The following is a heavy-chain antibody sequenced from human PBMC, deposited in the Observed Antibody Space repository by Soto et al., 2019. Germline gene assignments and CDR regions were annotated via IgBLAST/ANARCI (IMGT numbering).Heavy chain of an antibody. CDR2: ISHSGSST. CDR3: AHPRGYGVFDAYDI. J-gene: IGHJ3*02. V-gene: IGHV3-23*01. D-gene: IGHD4-17*01. Sequence: GGSLRLSCAASGFTLSTYAMSWVRQAPGKGLEWVSAISHSGSSTYFADSVKGRFTISRDNSINTLYLQMNSLRTEDSAVYFCAHPRGYGVFDAYDIWGQGTMVTVSS. CDR1: GFTLSTYA.